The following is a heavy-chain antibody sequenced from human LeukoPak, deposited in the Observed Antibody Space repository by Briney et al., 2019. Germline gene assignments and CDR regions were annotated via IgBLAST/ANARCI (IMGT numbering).Heavy chain of an antibody. CDR3: AKDHSNASRTLDI. D-gene: IGHD3-16*01. CDR2: IRSDGTNK. J-gene: IGHJ3*02. V-gene: IGHV3-30*02. CDR1: GFTFSSYG. Sequence: VGSLRLSCAASGFTFSSYGMHWVRQAPRKGLEWVGFIRSDGTNKYYRDSAEGRFTVSRDTSKNTLFLQMNSLRPDDTAIYYCAKDHSNASRTLDIWGQGTLVTVSS.